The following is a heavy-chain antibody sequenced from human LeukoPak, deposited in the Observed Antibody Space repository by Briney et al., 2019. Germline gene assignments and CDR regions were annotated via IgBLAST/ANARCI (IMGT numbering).Heavy chain of an antibody. Sequence: SETLSLTCTVPGGSISSSSYYWGWIRQPPGKGLEWIGSIYYSGSTYYNPSLKSRVTISVDTSKNQFSLKLSSVTAADTAVYYCARQDYGGNSVYFQHWGQGTLVTVSS. CDR1: GGSISSSSYY. CDR3: ARQDYGGNSVYFQH. D-gene: IGHD4-23*01. J-gene: IGHJ1*01. CDR2: IYYSGST. V-gene: IGHV4-39*01.